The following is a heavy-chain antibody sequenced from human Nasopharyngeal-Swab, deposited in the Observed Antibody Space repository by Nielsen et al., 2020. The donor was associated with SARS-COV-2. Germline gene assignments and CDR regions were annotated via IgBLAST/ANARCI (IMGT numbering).Heavy chain of an antibody. CDR2: VSGEGGA. V-gene: IGHV3-23*01. CDR1: GFTFGSYA. CDR3: AKTTTFNFFDH. Sequence: GGSLRLSCAVSGFTFGSYAMTWVRQAPGKGLEWVSSVSGEGGAYYSDSVMGRFTIPRDNSKHTLYLQMNRLRAEDTAVYYCAKTTTFNFFDHWGQGTRVIVSS. D-gene: IGHD1-1*01. J-gene: IGHJ4*02.